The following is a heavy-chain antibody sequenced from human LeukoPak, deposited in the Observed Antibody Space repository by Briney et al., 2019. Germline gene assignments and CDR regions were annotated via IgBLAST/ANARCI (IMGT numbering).Heavy chain of an antibody. V-gene: IGHV3-30*03. D-gene: IGHD2-21*01. CDR3: AREPPIEGYWYFDL. J-gene: IGHJ2*01. CDR1: GFTFSSYG. Sequence: GRSLRLSCAASGFTFSSYGMHWVRQAPGKGLEWVAVISYDGSNKYYADSVKGRFTISRDNSKNTLYLQMNSLRAEDTAVYYCAREPPIEGYWYFDLWGRGTLVTVSS. CDR2: ISYDGSNK.